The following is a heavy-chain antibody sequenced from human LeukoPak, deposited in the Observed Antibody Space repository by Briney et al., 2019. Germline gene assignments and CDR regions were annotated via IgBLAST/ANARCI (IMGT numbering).Heavy chain of an antibody. V-gene: IGHV3-21*01. J-gene: IGHJ4*02. CDR1: GFTFSSYS. D-gene: IGHD6-13*01. Sequence: PGGSLRLSCAASGFTFSSYSMNWVRQAPGKGLEWVSSISSSSSYIYYADSVKGRFTISRDNSKNTLYLQMNSLRAEDTAVYYCAKGDSSSWSPPYFDYWGQGTLVTVSS. CDR3: AKGDSSSWSPPYFDY. CDR2: ISSSSSYI.